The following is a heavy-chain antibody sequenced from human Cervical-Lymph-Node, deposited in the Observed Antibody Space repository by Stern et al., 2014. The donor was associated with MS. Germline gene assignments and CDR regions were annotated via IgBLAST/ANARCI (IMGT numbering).Heavy chain of an antibody. V-gene: IGHV1-69*01. CDR1: GGTFSSYA. Sequence: QVQLVESGAEVKKPGSSVKVSCKASGGTFSSYAINWVRQAPGQGPEWMGGIIPIFGTATDAQKFQGRVTITADESTSTAYMELSSLRSEDTAVYYCARDSRHYDASYSFDSWGQGTLVTVSS. D-gene: IGHD3-16*01. CDR3: ARDSRHYDASYSFDS. J-gene: IGHJ4*02. CDR2: IIPIFGTA.